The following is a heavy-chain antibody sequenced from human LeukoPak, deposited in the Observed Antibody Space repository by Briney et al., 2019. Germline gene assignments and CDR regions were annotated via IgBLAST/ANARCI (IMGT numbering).Heavy chain of an antibody. Sequence: ASVKVSCKVSGYTLTELSMHWVRQAPGKGLEWMGGFDPEDGETIYAQKFQGRVTMTGDTSTDTAYMELSSLRSEDTAVYYCATGLAYSSSWFDYWGQGTLVTVSS. CDR2: FDPEDGET. CDR1: GYTLTELS. CDR3: ATGLAYSSSWFDY. D-gene: IGHD6-13*01. V-gene: IGHV1-24*01. J-gene: IGHJ4*02.